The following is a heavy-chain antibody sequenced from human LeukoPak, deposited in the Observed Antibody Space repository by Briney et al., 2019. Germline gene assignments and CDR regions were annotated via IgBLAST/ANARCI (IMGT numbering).Heavy chain of an antibody. V-gene: IGHV3-7*03. CDR2: IKQDGSEK. CDR3: ARRAGAYTHPYDY. D-gene: IGHD3-16*01. Sequence: GGSLRPSCAASGFTFSSYWMSWVRQAPGKGLEWVANIKQDGSEKYYVDSVKGRFTISIDNSKNTLYLQMNSLRAEDTAVYYCARRAGAYTHPYDYWGQGTLVTVSS. CDR1: GFTFSSYW. J-gene: IGHJ4*02.